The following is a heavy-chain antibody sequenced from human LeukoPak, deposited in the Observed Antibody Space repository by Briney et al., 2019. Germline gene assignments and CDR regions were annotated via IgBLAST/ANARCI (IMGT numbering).Heavy chain of an antibody. V-gene: IGHV1-69*04. CDR2: IIPILGIA. CDR1: GGTFSSYA. CDR3: ARAGYCSSTSCKRPFDY. D-gene: IGHD2-2*01. J-gene: IGHJ4*02. Sequence: GSSVKVSCKASGGTFSSYAISWVRQAPGQGLEWMGRIIPILGIANYAQKFQGRVTITADKSTSTACMELSSLRSEDTAVYYCARAGYCSSTSCKRPFDYWGQGTLVTVSS.